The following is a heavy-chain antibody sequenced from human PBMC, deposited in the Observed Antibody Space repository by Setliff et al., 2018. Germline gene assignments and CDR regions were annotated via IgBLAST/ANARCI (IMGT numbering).Heavy chain of an antibody. D-gene: IGHD7-27*01. V-gene: IGHV4-59*01. CDR2: IYYSGST. Sequence: PSETLSLTCTVSGDSISSYYWSWIRQPPGKGLEWIGYIYYSGSTNYNPSLKSRVTMSVATFENHFSLKLNSLTAADTAVYYCARVTNWGLDLRFNPWGRWMAASSDYFDYWGQGSLVTVSS. CDR1: GDSISSYY. J-gene: IGHJ4*02. CDR3: ARVTNWGLDLRFNPWGRWMAASSDYFDY.